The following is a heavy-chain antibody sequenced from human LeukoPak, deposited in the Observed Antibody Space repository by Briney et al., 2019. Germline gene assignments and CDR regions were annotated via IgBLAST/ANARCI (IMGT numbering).Heavy chain of an antibody. Sequence: GGSLRLSCAASGFTVSSNYMTWVRQAPGKGLEWVSVIYKNAITYYADTVKGRFTISRDNAKTSLYLQMNSLRPEDTAVYYCAKAEDIVAEPYYQYHMDVWGKGTTVTVSS. J-gene: IGHJ6*03. D-gene: IGHD5-12*01. CDR3: AKAEDIVAEPYYQYHMDV. CDR2: IYKNAIT. V-gene: IGHV3-66*03. CDR1: GFTVSSNY.